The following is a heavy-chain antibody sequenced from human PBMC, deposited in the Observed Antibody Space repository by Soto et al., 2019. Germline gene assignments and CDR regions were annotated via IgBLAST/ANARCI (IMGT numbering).Heavy chain of an antibody. Sequence: QVQLVESGGGVVQPGRSLRLSCAASGFTFSNYGMHWVRQAPGKGLEWVAVIWYDGSNKYYADSVKGRFTISRDNSKNTLYLQMNSLRAEDTAVYYCARDYSYGKPFDYWGQGTLVTVSS. D-gene: IGHD5-18*01. CDR3: ARDYSYGKPFDY. J-gene: IGHJ4*02. V-gene: IGHV3-33*01. CDR1: GFTFSNYG. CDR2: IWYDGSNK.